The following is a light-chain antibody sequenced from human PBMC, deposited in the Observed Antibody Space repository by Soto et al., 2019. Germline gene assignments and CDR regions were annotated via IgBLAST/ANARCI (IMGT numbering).Light chain of an antibody. V-gene: IGKV3-15*01. CDR3: QQYNNWPPLT. Sequence: DIVMTQSPATLSVSPGETVTLSCRASQTISISLAWYQQKPGQSPRLLIYDASTRATGIPARFSGTGSGTDFTLTISSLQSDDFAVYFCQQYNNWPPLTFGGGTKVEIK. J-gene: IGKJ4*01. CDR2: DAS. CDR1: QTISIS.